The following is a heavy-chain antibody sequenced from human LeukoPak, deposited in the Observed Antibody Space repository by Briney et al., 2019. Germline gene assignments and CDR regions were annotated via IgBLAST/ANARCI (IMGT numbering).Heavy chain of an antibody. Sequence: KPGGSLRLSCAASGFTFSTSAMNWVRQAPGKGLEWVSSINNVRSHIYYADSARGRFTISRDNSKNTLYLQMNSLRAEDTAVYYCAKDCSSTSCSRGAFDIWGQGTMVTVSS. CDR2: INNVRSHI. J-gene: IGHJ3*02. CDR3: AKDCSSTSCSRGAFDI. CDR1: GFTFSTSA. V-gene: IGHV3-21*01. D-gene: IGHD2-2*01.